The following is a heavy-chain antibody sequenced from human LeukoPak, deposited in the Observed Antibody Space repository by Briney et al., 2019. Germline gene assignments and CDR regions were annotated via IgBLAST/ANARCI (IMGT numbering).Heavy chain of an antibody. V-gene: IGHV1-2*06. CDR3: ARAYYYGSGSPSFDY. Sequence: GASVKVSCKASGYTFTGYYMHWVRQAPGQGLEWMGRINPNSGGTNYAQKFQGRVTMTRDTSISTAYMELSRLRSDDTAVYYCARAYYYGSGSPSFDYWGQGTLVTVSS. J-gene: IGHJ4*02. D-gene: IGHD3-10*01. CDR1: GYTFTGYY. CDR2: INPNSGGT.